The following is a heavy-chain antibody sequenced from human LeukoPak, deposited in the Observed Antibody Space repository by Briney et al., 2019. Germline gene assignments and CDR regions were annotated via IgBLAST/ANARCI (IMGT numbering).Heavy chain of an antibody. CDR3: ARGGAVVVAATLGFLDY. J-gene: IGHJ4*02. Sequence: PSETLSLTCAVYGGSFIGFHWNWIRQPPGKGLEWIGDINHSGSTNYNPSLKSRVTISVDTSKNQFSLKLSSVTAADTAVYYCARGGAVVVAATLGFLDYWGQGTLVTVSS. V-gene: IGHV4-34*01. CDR1: GGSFIGFH. D-gene: IGHD2-15*01. CDR2: INHSGST.